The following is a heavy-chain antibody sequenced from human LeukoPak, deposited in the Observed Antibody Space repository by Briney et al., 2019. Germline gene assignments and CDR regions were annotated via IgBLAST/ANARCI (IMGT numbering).Heavy chain of an antibody. J-gene: IGHJ4*02. V-gene: IGHV1-2*02. CDR2: INPNSGGT. CDR3: ARETDDSSGYWIDY. CDR1: GYTFTGYY. Sequence: GASVKVSCKASGYTFTGYYMHWVRQAPGQGLEWMGWINPNSGGTNYAQKFQGRVTMTRDTSISTAYMELGRLRSDDTAVYYCARETDDSSGYWIDYWGQGTLVTVSS. D-gene: IGHD3-22*01.